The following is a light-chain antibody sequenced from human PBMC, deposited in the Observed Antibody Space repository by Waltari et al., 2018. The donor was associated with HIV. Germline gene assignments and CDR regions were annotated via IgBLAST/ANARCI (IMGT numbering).Light chain of an antibody. Sequence: QSALTQPASVSGSPGQSITVSCTGTSSYIGTYDLVSWYQQEPGKAPKLIIHDVTARPSGVSSRVSGSKSGNTAFLTISGLQVEDESLYFCCSFSPNGASWVFGGGTKVTVL. CDR3: CSFSPNGASWV. J-gene: IGLJ3*02. V-gene: IGLV2-23*02. CDR2: DVT. CDR1: SSYIGTYDL.